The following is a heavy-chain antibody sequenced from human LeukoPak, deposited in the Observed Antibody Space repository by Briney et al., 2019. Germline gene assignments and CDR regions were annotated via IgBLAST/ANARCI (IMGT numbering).Heavy chain of an antibody. D-gene: IGHD5-12*01. V-gene: IGHV3-7*04. J-gene: IGHJ3*02. CDR1: GFTFSSYW. CDR2: IKQDGSEK. Sequence: GGSLRLSCAASGFTFSSYWMSWVRQAPGQGLEWVANIKQDGSEKYYVDSVKGRFTISRDNAKNSLYLQMNSMRAEDTAVYYCARDGLGDAFDIWGQGTMVTVSS. CDR3: ARDGLGDAFDI.